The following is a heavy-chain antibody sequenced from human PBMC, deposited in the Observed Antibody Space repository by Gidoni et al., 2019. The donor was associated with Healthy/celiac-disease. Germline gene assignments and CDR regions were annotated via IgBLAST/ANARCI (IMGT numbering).Heavy chain of an antibody. J-gene: IGHJ6*02. V-gene: IGHV4-39*07. Sequence: QLQLQESGPGLMKPSETLSLTCTVSGGSISSSSYYWGWIRQPPGKGLEWIGSIYYSGSTYYNPSLKSRVTISVDTSKNQFSLKLSSVTAADTAVYYCAREYGDNYYYYGMDVWGQGTTVTVSS. CDR3: AREYGDNYYYYGMDV. CDR2: IYYSGST. CDR1: GGSISSSSYY. D-gene: IGHD4-17*01.